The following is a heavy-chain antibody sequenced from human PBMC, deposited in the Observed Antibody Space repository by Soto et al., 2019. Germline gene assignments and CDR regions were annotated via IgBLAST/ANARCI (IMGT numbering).Heavy chain of an antibody. CDR2: IYYSGST. V-gene: IGHV4-30-4*01. Sequence: TLSLTCTFSGGSISSGDYYWSWIRQPPGKGLEWIGYIYYSGSTYCNPSLKSRVTISVDTSKNQFSLKLSSVTAADTAVYYCARGIYCTNGVCWPGYFDYWGQGTLVTSPQ. D-gene: IGHD2-8*01. J-gene: IGHJ4*02. CDR1: GGSISSGDYY. CDR3: ARGIYCTNGVCWPGYFDY.